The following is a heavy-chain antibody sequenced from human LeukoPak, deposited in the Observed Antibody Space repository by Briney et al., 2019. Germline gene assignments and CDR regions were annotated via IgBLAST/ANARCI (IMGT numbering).Heavy chain of an antibody. CDR1: GDTVSSNSAA. V-gene: IGHV6-1*01. D-gene: IGHD4-17*01. CDR2: TYYRSKWYN. Sequence: SQTLSLTCAISGDTVSSNSAAWSWIRQSPSRGLEWLGRTYYRSKWYNDYAVSVKSRITINPDTSKNQFSLQLNSVTPEDTAVYYCARARGDHGDYPSYSVYYYYGMDVWGQGTTVTVSS. J-gene: IGHJ6*02. CDR3: ARARGDHGDYPSYSVYYYYGMDV.